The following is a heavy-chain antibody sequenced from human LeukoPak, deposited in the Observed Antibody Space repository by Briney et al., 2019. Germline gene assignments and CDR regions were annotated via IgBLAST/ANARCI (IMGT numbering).Heavy chain of an antibody. CDR3: ARRVSSGWYFDY. Sequence: SVKVSCKASGGTFSSYAISWVRQAPGQGLEWMGGIIPIFGTANYAQKFQGRVTMTRDTSISTAYMELSRLRSDDTAVYYCARRVSSGWYFDYWGQGTLVTVSS. CDR2: IIPIFGTA. J-gene: IGHJ4*02. V-gene: IGHV1-69*05. D-gene: IGHD6-19*01. CDR1: GGTFSSYA.